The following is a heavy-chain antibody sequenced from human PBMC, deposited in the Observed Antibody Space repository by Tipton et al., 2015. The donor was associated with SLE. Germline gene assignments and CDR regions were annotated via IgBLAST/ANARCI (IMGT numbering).Heavy chain of an antibody. J-gene: IGHJ5*02. D-gene: IGHD3-22*01. CDR2: IYYSGST. V-gene: IGHV4-59*01. CDR3: ARGGYFNWFDP. CDR1: GDSISSYY. Sequence: TLSLTCTVSGDSISSYYWSWIRQPPGKGLEWIGYIYYSGSTNYNPSLKSRVTISVDTSKNQFSLKLSSVTAADTAVYYCARGGYFNWFDPWGQGTLVTVSS.